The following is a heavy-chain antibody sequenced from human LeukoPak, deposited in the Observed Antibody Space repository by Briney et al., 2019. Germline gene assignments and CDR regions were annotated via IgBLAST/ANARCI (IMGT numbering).Heavy chain of an antibody. CDR2: ISGGGSTI. J-gene: IGHJ4*02. Sequence: SLRLSCAAYGFTFSDYYIRWNRQVEGDVLEWISYISGGGSTIYSADSVKGRFTISRDNAKNSLYLQMNSLRAEDTAVYYCARLHVKFYCSGGSCYPGHWGQGTLVTVSS. V-gene: IGHV3-11*01. D-gene: IGHD2-15*01. CDR3: ARLHVKFYCSGGSCYPGH. CDR1: GFTFSDYY.